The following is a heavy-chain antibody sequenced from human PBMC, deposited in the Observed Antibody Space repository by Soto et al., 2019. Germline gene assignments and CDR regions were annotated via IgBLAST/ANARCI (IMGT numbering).Heavy chain of an antibody. J-gene: IGHJ4*02. CDR1: GYSFTSYG. Sequence: QVQLVQSGAEVKKPGASVKVSSKASGYSFTSYGISWVRQAPGQGPEWMGWISGHNGNTNHPQSLQGRVTMTTDTSRNTAYMELRSLRSDDTAVYYCARHRFYYYDDTVYYYYDYWGQGTLVTVSS. V-gene: IGHV1-18*04. D-gene: IGHD3-22*01. CDR2: ISGHNGNT. CDR3: ARHRFYYYDDTVYYYYDY.